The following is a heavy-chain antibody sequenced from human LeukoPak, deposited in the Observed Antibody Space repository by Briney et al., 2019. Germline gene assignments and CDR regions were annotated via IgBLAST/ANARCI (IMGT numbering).Heavy chain of an antibody. V-gene: IGHV3-23*01. CDR3: AKEGYRYGYAIDY. D-gene: IGHD5-18*01. J-gene: IGHJ4*02. CDR2: ISGSGGST. Sequence: GGSLRLSCAASGFTFSTYAMSWVRQAPGKGLEWVSAISGSGGSTYYADSVKGRFTISRDNSKDTLYLQMNSLRAEDTAVYYCAKEGYRYGYAIDYWGQGTLVTVSS. CDR1: GFTFSTYA.